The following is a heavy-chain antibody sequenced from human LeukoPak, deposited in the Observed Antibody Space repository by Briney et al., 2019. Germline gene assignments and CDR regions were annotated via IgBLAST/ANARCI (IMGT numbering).Heavy chain of an antibody. J-gene: IGHJ4*02. CDR2: ISYDGSNK. V-gene: IGHV3-30*03. CDR3: ARKYCSTTSCLFDN. CDR1: GFSFSSYG. D-gene: IGHD2-2*01. Sequence: GGSLRLSCAASGFSFSSYGMHWVRQAPGKGLEWVAVISYDGSNKYYADSVKGRLTISRDNSKNTLYLEMNSPRAEDTAVYYCARKYCSTTSCLFDNWGQGTLVTVSS.